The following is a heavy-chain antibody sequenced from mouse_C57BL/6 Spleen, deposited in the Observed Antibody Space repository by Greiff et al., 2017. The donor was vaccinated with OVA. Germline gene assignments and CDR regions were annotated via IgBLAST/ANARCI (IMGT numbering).Heavy chain of an antibody. D-gene: IGHD1-1*01. CDR3: ARHYYGREAWYCDV. CDR2: IYPRSGNT. Sequence: QVQLQQSGAELARPGASVKLSCKASGYTFTSYGISWVKQRTGQGLEWIGEIYPRSGNTYYNEKFKGKATLTADKSSSAAYMELRSLTSEDSAVYFCARHYYGREAWYCDVWGTGTTVTVSS. CDR1: GYTFTSYG. V-gene: IGHV1-81*01. J-gene: IGHJ1*03.